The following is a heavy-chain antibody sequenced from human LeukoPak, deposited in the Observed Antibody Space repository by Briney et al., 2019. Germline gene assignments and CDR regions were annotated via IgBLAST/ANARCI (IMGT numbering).Heavy chain of an antibody. J-gene: IGHJ3*02. D-gene: IGHD1-26*01. V-gene: IGHV3-23*01. CDR2: MSGSYGRT. CDR3: AKDRFCSGSPRVFDI. CDR1: GLTYNTYA. Sequence: GGSLRLFCAASGLTYNTYAMIWLRPAPGKELEGVSAMSGSYGRTYHADSVKGRFTISRDNSQNTMYLQMNGMRVEDRAVYYCAKDRFCSGSPRVFDIWGQGTMVSVSS.